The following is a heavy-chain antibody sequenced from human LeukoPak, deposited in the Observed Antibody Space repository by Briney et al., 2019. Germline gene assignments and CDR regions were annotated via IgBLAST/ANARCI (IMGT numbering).Heavy chain of an antibody. J-gene: IGHJ4*02. Sequence: PGGSLRLSCAASGFTFSGCAMGWVRQAPGKGLEWVSVMSGGGGSTYYADSVKGRFTISRDTFKNTLYLQMNSPRDEDTAVYYCAKGRYGSSRYPFDYWGQGTLVTVSS. CDR1: GFTFSGCA. V-gene: IGHV3-23*01. CDR3: AKGRYGSSRYPFDY. CDR2: MSGGGGST. D-gene: IGHD6-13*01.